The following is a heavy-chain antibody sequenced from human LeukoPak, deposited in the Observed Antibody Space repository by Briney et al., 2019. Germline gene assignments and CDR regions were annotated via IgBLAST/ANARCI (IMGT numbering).Heavy chain of an antibody. CDR3: ARLYDSSGYFYYYGMDV. Sequence: PGGSLRLSCAASGFTFSSYEMNWVRQAPGKGLEWVSYISSSGSTIYYADSVKGRFTISRDNAKNSLYLQMNSLRAEDTAVYYCARLYDSSGYFYYYGMDVWGQGTTVTVPS. CDR2: ISSSGSTI. V-gene: IGHV3-48*03. D-gene: IGHD3-22*01. CDR1: GFTFSSYE. J-gene: IGHJ6*02.